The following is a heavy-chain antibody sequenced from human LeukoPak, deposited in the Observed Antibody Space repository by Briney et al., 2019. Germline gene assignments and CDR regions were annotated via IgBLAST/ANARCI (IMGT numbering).Heavy chain of an antibody. V-gene: IGHV5-51*01. D-gene: IGHD5-18*01. Sequence: GESLKISCKGSGYSFTSYWIGWVRQMPGKGREWMGIIYPGDSDTRYSPSFQGQVTISADKSISTAYLQWSSLKASDTAMYYCARRQTARYYYYGMDVWGQGTTVTVSS. CDR2: IYPGDSDT. CDR1: GYSFTSYW. CDR3: ARRQTARYYYYGMDV. J-gene: IGHJ6*02.